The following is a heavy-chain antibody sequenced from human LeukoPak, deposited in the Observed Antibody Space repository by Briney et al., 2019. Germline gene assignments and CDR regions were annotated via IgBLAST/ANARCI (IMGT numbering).Heavy chain of an antibody. CDR3: TKGTIWLPFDY. J-gene: IGHJ4*02. CDR1: GFTFSNYA. CDR2: ISGSGGST. Sequence: GGSLRLSCAASGFTFSNYAMSWARQALGKGLEWVSAISGSGGSTYYADSVKGRFTISRDNSNNTLYLQMNSLRAKDTAVYYCTKGTIWLPFDYWGQGTLVTVSS. V-gene: IGHV3-23*01. D-gene: IGHD5-18*01.